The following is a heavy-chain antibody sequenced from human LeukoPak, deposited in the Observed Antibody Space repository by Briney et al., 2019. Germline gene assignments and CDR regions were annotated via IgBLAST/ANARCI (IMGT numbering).Heavy chain of an antibody. J-gene: IGHJ4*02. CDR3: AKWGDYDVLTGYYVPDY. CDR1: GFTFNNYA. CDR2: ILGSGGST. D-gene: IGHD3-9*01. V-gene: IGHV3-23*01. Sequence: RASLRLSCAASGFTFNNYAMSWVRQAPGKGLEWVSAILGSGGSTYYADSVKGRFTVSRDNSRSTLYLQMKSLRAEDTALYYCAKWGDYDVLTGYYVPDYWGQGTRVTVSS.